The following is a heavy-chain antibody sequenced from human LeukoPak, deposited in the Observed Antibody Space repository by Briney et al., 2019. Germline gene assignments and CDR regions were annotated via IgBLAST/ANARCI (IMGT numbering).Heavy chain of an antibody. Sequence: SETLSLTCSVSGGSMTTYYWGWVRQPPMKGLEFLGFVYYSGSTYYNPFLESRVTISVDTSKSQFSLKMSSLTAADSAVYYCARPDTVTTSAFDIWGQGTMVTVSS. J-gene: IGHJ3*02. CDR1: GGSMTTYY. D-gene: IGHD4-17*01. CDR3: ARPDTVTTSAFDI. CDR2: VYYSGST. V-gene: IGHV4-59*01.